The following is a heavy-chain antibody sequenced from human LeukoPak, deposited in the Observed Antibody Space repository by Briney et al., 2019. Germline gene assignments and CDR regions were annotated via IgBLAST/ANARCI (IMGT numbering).Heavy chain of an antibody. J-gene: IGHJ6*03. V-gene: IGHV3-48*04. Sequence: HPGGSLRLSCAASGFTFSSYSMNWVRQAPGKGLEWVSYISSSSSTIYYADSVKGRFTISRDNAKNSLYLQMNSLRAEDTAVYYCASLREPGYYYYYYMDVWGKGTTVTVS. D-gene: IGHD1-14*01. CDR1: GFTFSSYS. CDR2: ISSSSSTI. CDR3: ASLREPGYYYYYYMDV.